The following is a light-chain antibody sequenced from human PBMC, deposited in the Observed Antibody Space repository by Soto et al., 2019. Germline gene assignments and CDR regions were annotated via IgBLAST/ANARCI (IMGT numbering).Light chain of an antibody. CDR3: QQRSNWRVT. V-gene: IGKV3-11*01. Sequence: EIVWTQSPATLSLSPGERATLSCRASQSVNIYLAWYQQKPGQAPRLLIYDASNRATGIPARFSGSGSGTDFTLTISSLEPEDIAVYYCQQRSNWRVTFGGGTKLDIK. J-gene: IGKJ4*01. CDR1: QSVNIY. CDR2: DAS.